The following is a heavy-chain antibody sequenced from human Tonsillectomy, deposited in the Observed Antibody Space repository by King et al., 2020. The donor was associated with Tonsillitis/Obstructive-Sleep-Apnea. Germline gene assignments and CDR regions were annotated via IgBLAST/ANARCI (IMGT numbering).Heavy chain of an antibody. D-gene: IGHD2-8*01. J-gene: IGHJ4*02. Sequence: EVQLVESGGGLVQPGGSLRLSCAASGFTFSNSAMSWVRQTPGKGLEWVSAITGSGGTTYYADSVKGRFTISRDNSKNMLYLQINSLSAADTAVYYCAKDLRMLAADWGQGTLVSVSS. V-gene: IGHV3-23*04. CDR2: ITGSGGTT. CDR1: GFTFSNSA. CDR3: AKDLRMLAAD.